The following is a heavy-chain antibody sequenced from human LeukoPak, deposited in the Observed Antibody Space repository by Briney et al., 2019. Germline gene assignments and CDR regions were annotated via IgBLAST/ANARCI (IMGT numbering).Heavy chain of an antibody. Sequence: PGGSLRLSCTVSGFTVSSNSMSWVRQAPGKGLEWVSFISSSSSYIYYADSVKGRFTISRDNAKNSLYLQMNSLRAEDTAVYYCAVHTPNTFYWGQGTLVTVSS. CDR2: ISSSSSYI. J-gene: IGHJ4*02. D-gene: IGHD2-15*01. CDR1: GFTVSSNS. CDR3: AVHTPNTFY. V-gene: IGHV3-21*01.